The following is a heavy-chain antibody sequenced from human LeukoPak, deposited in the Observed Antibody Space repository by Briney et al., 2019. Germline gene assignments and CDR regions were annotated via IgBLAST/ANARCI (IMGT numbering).Heavy chain of an antibody. CDR1: GFTFNSYG. CDR2: ISYDGSNK. Sequence: GGSLRLSCAASGFTFNSYGMHWVRQAPGKGLEWVAVISYDGSNKYYADSVKGRFTISRDNSKNTLYLQMNSLRAEDTAVYYCAKDTSPSGYDHFDYWGQGTLVTVFS. V-gene: IGHV3-30*18. D-gene: IGHD5-12*01. CDR3: AKDTSPSGYDHFDY. J-gene: IGHJ4*02.